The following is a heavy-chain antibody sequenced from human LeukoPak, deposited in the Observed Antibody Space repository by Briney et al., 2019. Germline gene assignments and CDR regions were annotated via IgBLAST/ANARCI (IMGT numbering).Heavy chain of an antibody. J-gene: IGHJ4*02. CDR1: GYIFTSHY. D-gene: IGHD1-26*01. CDR2: INPSDGTT. Sequence: ASVKVSCKATGYIFTSHYIQWVRQAPGQGLEWMGIINPSDGTTHYAQKFQGRVTVTRDRSTTTVYMELRSLKSEDTAVYYCARVKVGAMGYWGQGTLVTVSS. CDR3: ARVKVGAMGY. V-gene: IGHV1-46*01.